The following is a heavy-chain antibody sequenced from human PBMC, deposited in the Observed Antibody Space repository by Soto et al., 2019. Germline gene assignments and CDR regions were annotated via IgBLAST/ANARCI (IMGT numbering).Heavy chain of an antibody. CDR3: ASDRRDGDTL. CDR2: IYRGGEI. Sequence: EVQVVESGGGLVQPGGSLRLSCAASGIYVSNNYMSWFRQAPGKGLEWVSVIYRGGEIYYADSVQGRFTTARDISRNSLDLQMNSLRGDDAAVYYCASDRRDGDTLWGQGVVVTVSS. J-gene: IGHJ4*02. CDR1: GIYVSNNY. D-gene: IGHD5-18*01. V-gene: IGHV3-66*01.